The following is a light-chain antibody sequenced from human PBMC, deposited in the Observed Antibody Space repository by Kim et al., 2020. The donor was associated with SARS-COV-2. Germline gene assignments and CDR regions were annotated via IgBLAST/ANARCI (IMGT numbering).Light chain of an antibody. J-gene: IGLJ2*01. V-gene: IGLV2-23*02. CDR3: CSYAGSSTSVV. Sequence: QSLTISCNGTSSDVGSYNLVSWYQKHPGKAPKLMIYEVSKRPSGVSNRFSGSKSGNTASLTISGLQAEDEADYYCCSYAGSSTSVVFGGGTQLTVL. CDR1: SSDVGSYNL. CDR2: EVS.